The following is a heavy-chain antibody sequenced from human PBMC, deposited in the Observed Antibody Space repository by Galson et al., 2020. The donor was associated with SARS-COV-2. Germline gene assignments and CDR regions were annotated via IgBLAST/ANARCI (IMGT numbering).Heavy chain of an antibody. V-gene: IGHV5-10-1*01. Sequence: HGESLKISCKGSGYSFTSYWISWVRQMPGKGLEWMGRIDPSDSYTNYIPSFQGHVTISADKSISTAYLQWSSLKASDTAMYYCARFNYPVAAIDYWGQGTLVTVSS. CDR1: GYSFTSYW. D-gene: IGHD6-19*01. CDR3: ARFNYPVAAIDY. J-gene: IGHJ4*02. CDR2: IDPSDSYT.